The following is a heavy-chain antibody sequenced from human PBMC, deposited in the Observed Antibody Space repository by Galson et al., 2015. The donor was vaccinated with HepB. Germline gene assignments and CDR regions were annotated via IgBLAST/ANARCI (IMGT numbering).Heavy chain of an antibody. D-gene: IGHD2-8*02. CDR3: ASQWPWFTGESTVTANWFDP. V-gene: IGHV4-39*01. J-gene: IGHJ5*02. Sequence: SETLSLTCTVSGGSISSSSYYWGWIRQPPGKGLEWIGSIYYSGSTYYNPSLKSRVTISVDTSKNQFSLKLSSVTAADTAVYYCASQWPWFTGESTVTANWFDPWGQGTLVTVSS. CDR1: GGSISSSSYY. CDR2: IYYSGST.